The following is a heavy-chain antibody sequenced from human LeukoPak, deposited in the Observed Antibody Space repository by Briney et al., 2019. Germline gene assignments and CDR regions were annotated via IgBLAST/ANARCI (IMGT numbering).Heavy chain of an antibody. D-gene: IGHD3-9*01. CDR2: INHSGST. Sequence: SETLSLTCAVYGGSFSGYYWSWIRQPPGKGLEWIGEINHSGSTNYNPSLKSRVTISVDTSKNQFSLKLSSVTAADTAVYYCARHSVLRYFAPRRYFDYWGQGTLVTVSS. J-gene: IGHJ4*02. CDR1: GGSFSGYY. V-gene: IGHV4-34*01. CDR3: ARHSVLRYFAPRRYFDY.